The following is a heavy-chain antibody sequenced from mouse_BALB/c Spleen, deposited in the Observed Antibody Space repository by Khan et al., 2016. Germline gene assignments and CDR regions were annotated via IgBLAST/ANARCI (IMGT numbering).Heavy chain of an antibody. CDR2: IWGGRTT. V-gene: IGHV2-5-1*01. J-gene: IGHJ3*01. D-gene: IGHD2-4*01. Sequence: QVQLQQSGPSLVQPSQSLSINCIVSGFSLTTYAVHWVRQSPGKGLEWLGVIWGGRTTDYNAAFMYRLSITKDNSKRPVFFQMNNLQSDDTAIYCCANVYYFDSDGAWFAYWGQGSLVTVST. CDR1: GFSLTTYA. CDR3: ANVYYFDSDGAWFAY.